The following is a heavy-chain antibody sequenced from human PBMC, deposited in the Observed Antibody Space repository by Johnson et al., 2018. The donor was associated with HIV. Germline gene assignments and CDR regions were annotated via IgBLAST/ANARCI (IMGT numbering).Heavy chain of an antibody. CDR2: INWNGDNT. Sequence: VQLVESGGNVVRPGGSLRLSCTASGFTFDDYGMSWVRQVPGKGLEWVSGINWNGDNTGYADSLKGRFTISRDNAKNSLYLQMNSLAAEDTAWYYCARFLGYYDSNGYYFGDGFDVWGRGTMVTVSS. V-gene: IGHV3-20*04. J-gene: IGHJ3*01. CDR3: ARFLGYYDSNGYYFGDGFDV. D-gene: IGHD3-22*01. CDR1: GFTFDDYG.